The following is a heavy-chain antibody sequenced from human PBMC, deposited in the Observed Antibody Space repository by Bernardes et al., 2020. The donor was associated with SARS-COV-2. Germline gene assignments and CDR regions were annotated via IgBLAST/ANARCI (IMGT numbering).Heavy chain of an antibody. CDR3: AKELHEWLVSVNYYYGMDV. J-gene: IGHJ6*02. Sequence: GSLRLSWAASGFTFDDYAMHWVRQAPGKGLEWVSLISGDGGSTYYADSVKGRFTISRDNSKNSLYLQMNSLRTEDTALYYCAKELHEWLVSVNYYYGMDVWGQGTTVTVSS. CDR2: ISGDGGST. V-gene: IGHV3-43*02. D-gene: IGHD6-19*01. CDR1: GFTFDDYA.